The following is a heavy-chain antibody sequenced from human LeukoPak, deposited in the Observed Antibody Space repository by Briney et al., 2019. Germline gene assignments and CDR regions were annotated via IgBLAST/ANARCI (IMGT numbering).Heavy chain of an antibody. CDR2: ISGDGGST. CDR3: ARGDIVTATNFEY. J-gene: IGHJ4*02. CDR1: GFTFDDYA. D-gene: IGHD1-26*01. Sequence: PGGSLRLSCAASGFTFDDYAMHWVRQAPGKGLEWVALISGDGGSTYYADPVKGRFTITRDNSKNTLYLQMNSLRAEDTALYFCARGDIVTATNFEYWGQGTLVTVSS. V-gene: IGHV3-43*02.